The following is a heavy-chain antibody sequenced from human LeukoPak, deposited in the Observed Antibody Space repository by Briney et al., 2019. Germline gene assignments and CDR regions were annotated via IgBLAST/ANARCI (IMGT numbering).Heavy chain of an antibody. CDR1: GFTFSDYS. Sequence: GGSLRLSCAASGFTFSDYSMSWIRQAPGKGLEWVSYISSSGTSIYYADSVKGRFTISRDNAKNSLYLQMNSLRAEDTAVYYCARAYVGSYFDYWGQGTLVTASS. D-gene: IGHD2-15*01. CDR2: ISSSGTSI. V-gene: IGHV3-11*01. J-gene: IGHJ4*02. CDR3: ARAYVGSYFDY.